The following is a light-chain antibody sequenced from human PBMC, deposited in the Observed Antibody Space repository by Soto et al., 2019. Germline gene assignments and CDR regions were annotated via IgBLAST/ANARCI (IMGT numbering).Light chain of an antibody. V-gene: IGLV2-23*01. CDR3: CLYVRATTYV. Sequence: QSVLAQPASVSGSPGQSITISCTGASGYVGTYSLVSWYQQHPGKAPKVVIYEGHKRPSGVPDRFSGSTSVNTASLTISGLQTDDEADYYCCLYVRATTYVLGTGNQVTVL. CDR2: EGH. J-gene: IGLJ1*01. CDR1: SGYVGTYSL.